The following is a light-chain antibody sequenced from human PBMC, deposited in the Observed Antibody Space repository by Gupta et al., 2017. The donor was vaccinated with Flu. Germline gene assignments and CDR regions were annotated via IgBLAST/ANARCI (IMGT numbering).Light chain of an antibody. CDR3: TAYTSLAALGV. CDR1: SSDIGDYNW. Sequence: QSALTQPASVSGSPGQTITISCTGTSSDIGDYNWVSWYQQYTGKAPKLIIYEVNNRPTGVSNRFSGSKSANTASLTISGLQAEDEADYYCTAYTSLAALGVFGRGTKLTVL. V-gene: IGLV2-14*01. CDR2: EVN. J-gene: IGLJ3*02.